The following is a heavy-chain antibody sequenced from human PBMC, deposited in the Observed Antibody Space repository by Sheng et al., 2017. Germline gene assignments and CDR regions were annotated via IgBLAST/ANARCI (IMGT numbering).Heavy chain of an antibody. CDR3: ARDKYGDYAFEI. V-gene: IGHV3-21*01. J-gene: IGHJ3*02. CDR1: GFTFSTYS. CDR2: TRSTSDYI. Sequence: EVQLVESGGGLVSPGGSLRLSCAASGFTFSTYSMHWVRQAPGKGLEWVASTRSTSDYIYYSDSVKGRFTISRDNAKNSVYLQMNSLRVEDTAVYYCARDKYGDYAFEIWGRGTMATVSS. D-gene: IGHD4-17*01.